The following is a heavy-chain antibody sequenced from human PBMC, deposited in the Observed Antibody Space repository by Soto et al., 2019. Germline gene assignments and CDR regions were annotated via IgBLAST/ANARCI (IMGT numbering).Heavy chain of an antibody. CDR1: GVSISSGGYY. V-gene: IGHV4-31*03. J-gene: IGHJ4*02. Sequence: SETLSLTCTVSGVSISSGGYYWSWIRQHPGKGLEWIGYIYYSGSTYYNPSLKSRVTISVDTSKNQFSLKLSSVTAADTAVYYCARGFSQYGSGRSPLDYWGQGTLVTVSS. CDR2: IYYSGST. CDR3: ARGFSQYGSGRSPLDY. D-gene: IGHD3-10*01.